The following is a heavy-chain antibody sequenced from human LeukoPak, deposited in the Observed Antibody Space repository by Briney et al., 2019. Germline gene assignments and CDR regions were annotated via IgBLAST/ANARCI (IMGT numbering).Heavy chain of an antibody. CDR1: GGSISSYY. Sequence: SETLSLTCTVSGGSISSYYWSWIRQPPGKGLEWIGYIYYSGSTNYNPSLKSRVTISVDTSKNQFSLKLSSVTAADTAVYYCARLRIAVAGRFDYWGQGALVTVSS. CDR3: ARLRIAVAGRFDY. D-gene: IGHD6-19*01. J-gene: IGHJ4*02. V-gene: IGHV4-59*01. CDR2: IYYSGST.